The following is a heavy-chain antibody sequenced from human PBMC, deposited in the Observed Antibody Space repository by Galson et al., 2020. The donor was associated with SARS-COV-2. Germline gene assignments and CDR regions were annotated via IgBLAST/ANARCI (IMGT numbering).Heavy chain of an antibody. J-gene: IGHJ3*02. CDR2: INPNSGGT. D-gene: IGHD3-9*01. CDR3: ARGWLSIRGDQNAFDI. Sequence: ASVKVSCKASGYTFTGYYMHWVRQAPGQGLEWMGWINPNSGGTNYAQKFQGRVTMTRDTSISTAYMELSRLRSDDTAVYYCARGWLSIRGDQNAFDIWGQGTMVTVSS. CDR1: GYTFTGYY. V-gene: IGHV1-2*02.